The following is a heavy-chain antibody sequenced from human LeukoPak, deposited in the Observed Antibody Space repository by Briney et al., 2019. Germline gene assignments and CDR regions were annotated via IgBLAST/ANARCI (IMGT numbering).Heavy chain of an antibody. CDR3: ARASITIFGVATSEDAFDI. CDR1: GYTFTSYY. J-gene: IGHJ3*02. Sequence: ASVKVSCKASGYTFTSYYMHWVRQAPGQGLEWMGIINPSGGSTSYAQKFQGRVTITADESTSTAYMELSSLRSEDTAVYYCARASITIFGVATSEDAFDIWGQGTMVTVSS. V-gene: IGHV1-46*01. CDR2: INPSGGST. D-gene: IGHD3-3*01.